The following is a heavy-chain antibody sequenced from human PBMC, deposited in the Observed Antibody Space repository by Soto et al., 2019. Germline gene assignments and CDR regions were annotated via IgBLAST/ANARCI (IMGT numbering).Heavy chain of an antibody. CDR1: GGSISSYY. Sequence: TLSLTCPVSGGSISSYYWSLIRQPAGKGLEWIGRIYTSGSTNYNPSLKSRVTMSVDTSKNQFSLKLSSVTAADTAVYYCARDRDSSGYYPGAFDIWGQGTMVTVS. J-gene: IGHJ3*02. D-gene: IGHD3-22*01. CDR2: IYTSGST. V-gene: IGHV4-4*07. CDR3: ARDRDSSGYYPGAFDI.